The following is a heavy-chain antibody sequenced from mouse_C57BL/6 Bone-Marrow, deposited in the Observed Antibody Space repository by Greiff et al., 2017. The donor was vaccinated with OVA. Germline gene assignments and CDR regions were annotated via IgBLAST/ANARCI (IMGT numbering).Heavy chain of an antibody. Sequence: VQLQQSGAELVRPGASVKLSCTASGFNIKDYYMHWVKQRPEQGLEWIGWIDPENGDTEYASKFQGKATITADTSSNTAYLQLSSLTSEDTAVYYCTTGYDGYYPFAYWGQGTLVTVSA. CDR3: TTGYDGYYPFAY. J-gene: IGHJ3*01. CDR2: IDPENGDT. CDR1: GFNIKDYY. V-gene: IGHV14-4*01. D-gene: IGHD2-3*01.